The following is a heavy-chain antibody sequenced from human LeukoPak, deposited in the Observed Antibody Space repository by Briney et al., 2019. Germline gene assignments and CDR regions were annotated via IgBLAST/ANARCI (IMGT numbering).Heavy chain of an antibody. Sequence: GGSLRLSCAVSGFSFSRHAMTWVRQPPGKGLEWVSALSRGGDTTYYADSVKGRFTISRDVSKNIPYLQLDSLRADDTALYYCANEEVPNDYWGQGTLVTVAS. CDR2: LSRGGDTT. D-gene: IGHD4/OR15-4a*01. J-gene: IGHJ4*02. CDR3: ANEEVPNDY. V-gene: IGHV3-23*01. CDR1: GFSFSRHA.